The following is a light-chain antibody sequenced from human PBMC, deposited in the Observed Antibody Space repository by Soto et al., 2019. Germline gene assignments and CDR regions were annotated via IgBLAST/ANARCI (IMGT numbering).Light chain of an antibody. CDR2: KDS. J-gene: IGLJ3*02. CDR3: QSADSSGPYWV. CDR1: ALPKQY. Sequence: SYELTQPPSVSVSPGQTARTTCSGDALPKQYAYWYQQKPGQAPVLVIYKDSERPSGIPERFSGSSSGTTVTLTISGVQAEDEADYYCQSADSSGPYWVFGGGTKLTVL. V-gene: IGLV3-25*02.